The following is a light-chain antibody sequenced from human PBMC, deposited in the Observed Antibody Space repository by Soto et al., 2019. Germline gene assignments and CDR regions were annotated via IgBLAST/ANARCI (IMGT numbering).Light chain of an antibody. CDR2: EVS. CDR1: SSDVGGYNY. Sequence: QSVLTQPPSASGSPGQSVTISCTGTSSDVGGYNYVSWYQQHPGKAPKLMIYEVSKRPSGAPDRSSGSKSGNTASLTVSGLQAEDEADYYCSSYAGSNNYVFGTGTKVTVL. CDR3: SSYAGSNNYV. V-gene: IGLV2-8*01. J-gene: IGLJ1*01.